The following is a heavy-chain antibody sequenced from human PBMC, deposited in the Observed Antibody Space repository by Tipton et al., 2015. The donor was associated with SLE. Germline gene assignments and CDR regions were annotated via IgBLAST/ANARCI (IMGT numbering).Heavy chain of an antibody. D-gene: IGHD3-22*01. J-gene: IGHJ3*02. CDR3: AKDNGRFFYDSSGAFDI. CDR1: GFTFSSYG. Sequence: SLRLSCAGSGFTFSSYGMHWVRQAPGKGLEWVAVISFDRSNKYYEDSVKGRFTISRDNSKKMLYLQMNSLRAEDTAVYYCAKDNGRFFYDSSGAFDIWGQGTMVTVSS. V-gene: IGHV3-30*18. CDR2: ISFDRSNK.